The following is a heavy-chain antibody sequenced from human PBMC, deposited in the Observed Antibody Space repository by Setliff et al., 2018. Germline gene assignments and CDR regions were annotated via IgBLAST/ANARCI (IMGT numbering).Heavy chain of an antibody. CDR3: ARDAYDYPFDY. Sequence: PSETLSLTCTVSGDSISSRRNYWGWFRQPAGKELEWIGQIYTSWSTNYNPSLKSRVTISLDTSKNQFSLSLTSVTAADTAVYYCARDAYDYPFDYWGQGTLVTVSS. CDR1: GDSISSRRNY. J-gene: IGHJ4*02. V-gene: IGHV4-61*09. CDR2: IYTSWST. D-gene: IGHD5-12*01.